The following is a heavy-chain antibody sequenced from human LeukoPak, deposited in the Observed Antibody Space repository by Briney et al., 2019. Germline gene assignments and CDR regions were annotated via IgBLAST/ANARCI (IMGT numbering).Heavy chain of an antibody. D-gene: IGHD4-11*01. Sequence: GSSVKVSCKASGGTFSSYAISWVRQAPGQGLEWMRGIIPIFGTANYAQKFQGRVTITADESTSTAYMELSSLRSEDTAVYYCARDPITVTTGGRYYYYGMDVWGKGTTVTVSS. V-gene: IGHV1-69*01. CDR2: IIPIFGTA. CDR3: ARDPITVTTGGRYYYYGMDV. CDR1: GGTFSSYA. J-gene: IGHJ6*04.